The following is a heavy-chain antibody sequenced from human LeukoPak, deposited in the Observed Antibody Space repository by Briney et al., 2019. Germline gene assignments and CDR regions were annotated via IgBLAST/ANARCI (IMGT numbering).Heavy chain of an antibody. V-gene: IGHV4-34*01. CDR3: ARVPYYYDSSGWHFDY. J-gene: IGHJ4*02. CDR1: GGSFSGYY. CDR2: INHSGST. Sequence: SETLSLTCAVYGGSFSGYYWSWIRQPPGKGLEWIGEINHSGSTNYNPSLKSRVTISVDTSKNQFSLKLSSVTAADTAVYYCARVPYYYDSSGWHFDYWGQGTLVTVSS. D-gene: IGHD3-22*01.